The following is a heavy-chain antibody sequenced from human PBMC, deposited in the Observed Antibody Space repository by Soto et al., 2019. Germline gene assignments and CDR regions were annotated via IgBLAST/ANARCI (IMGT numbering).Heavy chain of an antibody. CDR3: TRTPPPPDGYNPLRPRNDYYYYGMDV. CDR1: GGSVSSGSYY. D-gene: IGHD5-12*01. CDR2: IHNSGAT. Sequence: SSETLSLTCTVSGGSVSSGSYYWSWIRQTPGKGLGLIGYIHNSGATNYNPSLRGRVTISEEMPKNQFSLNLRSVTAADTAVYYCTRTPPPPDGYNPLRPRNDYYYYGMDVWGQGTTVTVSS. J-gene: IGHJ6*02. V-gene: IGHV4-61*01.